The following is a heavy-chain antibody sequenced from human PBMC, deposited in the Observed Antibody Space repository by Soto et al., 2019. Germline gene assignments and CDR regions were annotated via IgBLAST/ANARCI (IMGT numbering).Heavy chain of an antibody. Sequence: PSETLTLTCTVSGCSISSGGYYWSWIRQHQGKGLEWIGYIYYSGSTYYNPSLKSRVTISVDTSKNQFSLKLSSVTAADTAVYYCARWDIGYCSSTSCYVNWFDTCGQGTLFTLSS. CDR1: GCSISSGGYY. V-gene: IGHV4-31*03. CDR2: IYYSGST. J-gene: IGHJ5*02. CDR3: ARWDIGYCSSTSCYVNWFDT. D-gene: IGHD2-2*01.